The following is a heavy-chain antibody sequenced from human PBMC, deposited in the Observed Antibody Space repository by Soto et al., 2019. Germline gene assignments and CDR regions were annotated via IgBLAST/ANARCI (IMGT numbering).Heavy chain of an antibody. CDR2: IYYSGST. J-gene: IGHJ4*02. Sequence: QVQLQESGPGLVKPSQTLSLTCTVSGGSISSGDYYWSWIRQPPGKGLEWIGYIYYSGSTYYNPSLKSRVTISVDTSNNQFFLKLSAVTTADTAVYYCATLPHRTALWSWGQGTLVTVYS. CDR3: ATLPHRTALWS. D-gene: IGHD2-21*01. CDR1: GGSISSGDYY. V-gene: IGHV4-30-4*01.